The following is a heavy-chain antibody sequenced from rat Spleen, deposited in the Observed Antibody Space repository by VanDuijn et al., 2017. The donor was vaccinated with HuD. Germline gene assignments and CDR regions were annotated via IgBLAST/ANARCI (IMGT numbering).Heavy chain of an antibody. J-gene: IGHJ3*01. V-gene: IGHV5S23*01. CDR3: ARLGGLRNWFAY. CDR2: ISTGGYDT. D-gene: IGHD4-3*01. CDR1: GFTFSDFD. Sequence: EVRLVESGGGLVQPGRSLKLSCAASGFTFSDFDMAWVRQAPTKGLEWVASISTGGYDTYYRDSVKGRFTISRDDEESTLYLQMDSLRSEDTATYFCARLGGLRNWFAYWGQGTLVTVSS.